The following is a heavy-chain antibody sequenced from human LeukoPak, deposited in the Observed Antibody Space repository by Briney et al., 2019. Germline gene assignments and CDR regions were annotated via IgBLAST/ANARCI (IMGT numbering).Heavy chain of an antibody. J-gene: IGHJ6*02. CDR3: AKPKATSSGYYYYGLDV. Sequence: QTGGSLRLSCAASGFTFGNYAMSWVRQAPGKGLEWVSGITANGPGTYYVDSVKGRFTISRDNSKNTLYLQMNSLRAEDTAVYYCAKPKATSSGYYYYGLDVWGQGTTVTV. CDR1: GFTFGNYA. D-gene: IGHD3-22*01. CDR2: ITANGPGT. V-gene: IGHV3-23*01.